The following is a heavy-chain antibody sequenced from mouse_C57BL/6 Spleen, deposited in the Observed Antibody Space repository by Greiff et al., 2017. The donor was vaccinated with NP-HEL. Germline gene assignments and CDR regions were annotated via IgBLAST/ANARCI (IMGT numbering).Heavy chain of an antibody. CDR2: ISSGGSYT. J-gene: IGHJ3*01. CDR3: ARDGSSPFAY. V-gene: IGHV5-6*01. D-gene: IGHD1-1*01. CDR1: GFTFSSYG. Sequence: EVHLVESGGDLVKPGGSLKLSCAASGFTFSSYGMSWVRQTPDKRLEWVATISSGGSYTYYPDSVKGRFTISRDNAKNTLYLQMSSLKSEDTAMYYCARDGSSPFAYWGQGTLVTVSA.